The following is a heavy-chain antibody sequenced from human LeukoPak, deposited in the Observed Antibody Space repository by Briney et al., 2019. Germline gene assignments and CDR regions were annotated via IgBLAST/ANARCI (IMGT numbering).Heavy chain of an antibody. CDR1: GYTFTSYD. CDR3: ARRRGYYDSNGYLAY. J-gene: IGHJ4*02. Sequence: ASVKVSCKASGYTFTSYDINWVRQATGQGLEWMGWMNPNSGNTGYAQTFQGRVTMTRNTSISTAYMELSSLRSEDTAVYYCARRRGYYDSNGYLAYWGQGTLVTVSS. CDR2: MNPNSGNT. D-gene: IGHD3-22*01. V-gene: IGHV1-8*01.